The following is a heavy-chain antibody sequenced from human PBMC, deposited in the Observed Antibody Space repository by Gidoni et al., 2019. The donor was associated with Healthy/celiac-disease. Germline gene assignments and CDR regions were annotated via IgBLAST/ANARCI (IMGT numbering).Heavy chain of an antibody. D-gene: IGHD6-6*01. CDR1: GFTFGSNG. CDR3: ARDRSSGGDY. Sequence: QVQLVESGGGVVQPGRSLRLSCAASGFTFGSNGRHWARQAPGQGLAWVAVIWYDGSNKYYADSVKGRFTISRDNSKNTLYLQMNSLRAEDTAVYYCARDRSSGGDYWGQGTLVTVSS. CDR2: IWYDGSNK. J-gene: IGHJ4*02. V-gene: IGHV3-33*01.